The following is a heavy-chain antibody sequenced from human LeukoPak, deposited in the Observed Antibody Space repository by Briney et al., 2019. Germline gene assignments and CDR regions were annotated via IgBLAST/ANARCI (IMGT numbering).Heavy chain of an antibody. CDR3: ARAGLGDLNPLWFGESGSFDY. CDR2: INPNSGGT. J-gene: IGHJ4*02. D-gene: IGHD3-10*01. CDR1: GYTFTGYY. V-gene: IGHV1-2*02. Sequence: GASVKVSCKASGYTFTGYYMHWVRQAPGQGLEWMGWINPNSGGTNYAQKFQGRVTMTRDTSISTAYMELSRLRSDDTAVYYCARAGLGDLNPLWFGESGSFDYWGQGTLVTVSS.